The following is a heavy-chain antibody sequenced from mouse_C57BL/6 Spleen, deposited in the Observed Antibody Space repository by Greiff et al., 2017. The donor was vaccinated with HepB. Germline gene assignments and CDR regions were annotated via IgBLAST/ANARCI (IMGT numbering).Heavy chain of an antibody. Sequence: QVQLQQSGAELARPGASVKLSCKASGYTFTSYGISWVKQRTGQGLEWIGEIYPRSGNTYYNEKFKGKATLTADKSSSTAYMELRSLTSEDSAVYFCARFSYSNHYFDYWGQGTTLTVSS. J-gene: IGHJ2*01. CDR2: IYPRSGNT. CDR3: ARFSYSNHYFDY. D-gene: IGHD2-5*01. CDR1: GYTFTSYG. V-gene: IGHV1-81*01.